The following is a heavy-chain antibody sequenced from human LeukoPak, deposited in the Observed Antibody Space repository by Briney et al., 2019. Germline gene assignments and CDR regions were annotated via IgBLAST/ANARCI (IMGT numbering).Heavy chain of an antibody. V-gene: IGHV3-7*01. CDR3: ATAPAAADSC. CDR1: GFTFSSFW. J-gene: IGHJ4*02. CDR2: TNRDGSAK. Sequence: GGSLRLSCAASGFTFSSFWMTWVRQAPGKGLEWVANTNRDGSAKTYVDSVKGRFTISRDNAKNSLYLQMSSLRAEDTAVYYCATAPAAADSCWGQGTLVAVSS. D-gene: IGHD6-13*01.